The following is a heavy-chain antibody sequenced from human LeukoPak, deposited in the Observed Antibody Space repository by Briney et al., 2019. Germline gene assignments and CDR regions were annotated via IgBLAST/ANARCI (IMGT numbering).Heavy chain of an antibody. Sequence: GGSLRLSCAASGITFGIYWMSWVRQAPGKGLEWVSAISGSGGSTYYADSVKGRFTISRDNAKNSLYLQMNSLRAEDTAVYYCARSQQLSTLCIYWGQGTLVTVSS. D-gene: IGHD6-13*01. CDR3: ARSQQLSTLCIY. J-gene: IGHJ4*02. CDR2: ISGSGGST. V-gene: IGHV3-48*01. CDR1: GITFGIYW.